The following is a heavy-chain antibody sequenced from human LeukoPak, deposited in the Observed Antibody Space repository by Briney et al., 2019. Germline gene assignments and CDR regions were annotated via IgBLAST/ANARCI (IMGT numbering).Heavy chain of an antibody. J-gene: IGHJ4*02. Sequence: PGRSLRLSCAASGFTFDDYAMHWVRQAPGKGLEWVSGISWNSGSIGYADSVKGRFTISRDNAKNSLYLQMNSLRAEDTALYYCAKDERWRGYNYEGYFDYWGQGTLVTVSS. V-gene: IGHV3-9*01. D-gene: IGHD5-18*01. CDR3: AKDERWRGYNYEGYFDY. CDR2: ISWNSGSI. CDR1: GFTFDDYA.